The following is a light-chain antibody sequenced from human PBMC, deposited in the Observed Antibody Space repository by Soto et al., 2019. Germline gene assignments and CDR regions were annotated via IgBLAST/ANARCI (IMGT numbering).Light chain of an antibody. J-gene: IGLJ2*01. CDR2: DVT. CDR3: SSYTSSSTVV. Sequence: QSALTQPASVSGSPGQSITISCTGTNSDVGAYDYVCWYQQYPGKAPKLIIYDVTNRPSGISNRFSGSKSGNTASLSISGLQAEDEADYYCSSYTSSSTVVFGGGIKLTVL. CDR1: NSDVGAYDY. V-gene: IGLV2-14*03.